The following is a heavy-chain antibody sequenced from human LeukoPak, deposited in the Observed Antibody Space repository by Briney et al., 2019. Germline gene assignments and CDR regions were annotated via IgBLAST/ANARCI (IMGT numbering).Heavy chain of an antibody. J-gene: IGHJ5*02. V-gene: IGHV4-59*01. CDR3: VRGPYGSGISNWFDP. CDR2: IYYSGDT. D-gene: IGHD3-10*01. Sequence: SETLSLTCTVSDGTIAGYSWSWIRQAPGKGLEWIGYIYYSGDTNYNPSLQSRVTVSVDTSKNQFSLKLTSVSAADTAVYYCVRGPYGSGISNWFDPWGQGTQVIVSS. CDR1: DGTIAGYS.